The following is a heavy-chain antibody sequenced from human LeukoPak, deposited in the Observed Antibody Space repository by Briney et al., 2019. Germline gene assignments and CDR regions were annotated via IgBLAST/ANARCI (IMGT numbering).Heavy chain of an antibody. J-gene: IGHJ4*02. CDR3: ARELAGHYYGSGSSFDY. Sequence: PGGSLRLSCAASGFTFSSYAMSWVRQAPGKGLEWVSAISGSGGSTYYADSVKGRFTISRGNSKNTLYLQMNSLRAEDTAVYYCARELAGHYYGSGSSFDYWGQGTLVTVSS. CDR2: ISGSGGST. D-gene: IGHD3-10*01. CDR1: GFTFSSYA. V-gene: IGHV3-23*01.